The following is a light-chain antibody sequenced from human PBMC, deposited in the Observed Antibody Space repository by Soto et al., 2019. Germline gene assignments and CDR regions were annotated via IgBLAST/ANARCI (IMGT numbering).Light chain of an antibody. CDR1: QSVSSSY. Sequence: EIVLTQSPGTLSLSPGERATLSCRASQSVSSSYLAWYQQKPGQAPRLLIYGASSRATGIPDRFNGSGSGTDFTLTISRLEPEDFAVYYCQQYGSSSFTFGPGTKVDIK. CDR3: QQYGSSSFT. V-gene: IGKV3-20*01. J-gene: IGKJ3*01. CDR2: GAS.